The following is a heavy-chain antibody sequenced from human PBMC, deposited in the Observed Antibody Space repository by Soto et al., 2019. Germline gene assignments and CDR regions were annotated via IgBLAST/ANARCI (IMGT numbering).Heavy chain of an antibody. CDR1: GGSISSYY. CDR2: IYYSGST. Sequence: PSETLSLTCTVSGGSISSYYWSWIRQPPGKGLEWIGYIYYSGSTNYNPSLKSRVTISVDTSKNQFSLKLSSVTAADTAVYYCESRAAYSGSLDYWGQGTLVTVSS. D-gene: IGHD1-26*01. J-gene: IGHJ4*02. V-gene: IGHV4-59*01. CDR3: ESRAAYSGSLDY.